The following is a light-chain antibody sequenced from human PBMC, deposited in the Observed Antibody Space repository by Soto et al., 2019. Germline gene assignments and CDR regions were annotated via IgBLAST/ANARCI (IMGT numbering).Light chain of an antibody. CDR1: QSISSW. V-gene: IGKV1-5*03. CDR2: KTS. CDR3: QYYNNYCWT. J-gene: IGKJ1*01. Sequence: DIPLTQSPSTLSASVGDRVTITCRASQSISSWLAWYQQKPGKAPKFLIYKTSNLESGVPSRFSGSGSGTAFTLTISSLQPDDFATYYCQYYNNYCWTFGQGAKVVIK.